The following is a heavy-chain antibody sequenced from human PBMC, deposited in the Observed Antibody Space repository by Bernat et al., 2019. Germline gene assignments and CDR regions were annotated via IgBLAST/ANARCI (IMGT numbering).Heavy chain of an antibody. J-gene: IGHJ6*02. D-gene: IGHD2-2*01. Sequence: EVQLVESGGGLVQPGGSLRLSCAASGFTFSSYWMHWVRQAPGKGLVWVSRINSDGSSTSYADSVKGRFTISRDNAKNTLYLQMNSLRAEDTAVYYCARAGYCSSTSCYFSYYYGMDVWGQGTTVTVSS. V-gene: IGHV3-74*01. CDR3: ARAGYCSSTSCYFSYYYGMDV. CDR2: INSDGSST. CDR1: GFTFSSYW.